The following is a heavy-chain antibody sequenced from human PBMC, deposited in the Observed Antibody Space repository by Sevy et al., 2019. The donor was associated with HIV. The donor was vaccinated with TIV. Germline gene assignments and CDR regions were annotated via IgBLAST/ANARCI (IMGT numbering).Heavy chain of an antibody. J-gene: IGHJ5*02. V-gene: IGHV3-48*02. CDR3: ASDRGRGEVSLDL. Sequence: GGSLRLSCAASGFRFRDYRMNWVRQAPGKGLEWVSYITSSSNNINYADSVKGRFTISRDNSRNSLYLQINSLRHEDTAVYYCASDRGRGEVSLDLWGQGTLVTVSS. CDR2: ITSSSNNI. D-gene: IGHD3-10*01. CDR1: GFRFRDYR.